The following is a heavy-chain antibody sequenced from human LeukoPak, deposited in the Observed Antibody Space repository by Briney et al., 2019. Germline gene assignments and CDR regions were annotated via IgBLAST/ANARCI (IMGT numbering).Heavy chain of an antibody. CDR3: ARHMGLGYSYGYPYFDY. CDR1: GGSISSYY. D-gene: IGHD5-18*01. J-gene: IGHJ4*02. Sequence: SETLSLTCTVSGGSISSYYWSWIRQPPGKGLEWIGYIYYSGSTNYNPSLKSRVTISVDTSKNQFSLKLSSVTAADTAVYYCARHMGLGYSYGYPYFDYWGQGTLVSVSP. V-gene: IGHV4-59*08. CDR2: IYYSGST.